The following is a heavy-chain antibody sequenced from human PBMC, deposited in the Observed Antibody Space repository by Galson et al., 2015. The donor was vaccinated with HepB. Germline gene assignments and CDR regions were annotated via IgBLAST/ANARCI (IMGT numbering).Heavy chain of an antibody. CDR1: GFTFSSYG. CDR2: IWYDGSNK. CDR3: ARGARNYDYVWGSYRYLDY. D-gene: IGHD3-16*02. V-gene: IGHV3-33*01. J-gene: IGHJ4*02. Sequence: SLRLSCAASGFTFSSYGMHWVRQAPGKGLEWVAVIWYDGSNKYYADSVKGRFTISRDNSKNTLYLQMNSLRAEDTAVYYCARGARNYDYVWGSYRYLDYWGQGTLVTVSS.